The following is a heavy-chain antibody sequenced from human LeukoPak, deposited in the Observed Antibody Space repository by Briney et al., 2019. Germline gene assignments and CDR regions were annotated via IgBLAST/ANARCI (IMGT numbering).Heavy chain of an antibody. V-gene: IGHV3-33*01. J-gene: IGHJ4*02. CDR2: IWHDGSNK. D-gene: IGHD4-17*01. CDR3: ARADPTVTNFDY. Sequence: GGSLRLSCAASGLTFSSYGMHWVRQAPGKGLEWVAVIWHDGSNKYYADSVKGRFTISRDNSKNTLYLQMNSLRAEDTAVYYCARADPTVTNFDYWGQGTLVTVSS. CDR1: GLTFSSYG.